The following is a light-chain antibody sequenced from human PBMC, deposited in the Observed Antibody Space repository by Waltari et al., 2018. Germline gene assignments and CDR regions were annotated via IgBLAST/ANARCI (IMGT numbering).Light chain of an antibody. CDR1: QNLDGF. CDR2: AAS. CDR3: QQSYSTPLYS. Sequence: DIQMTQSPSSLSASVGDRVTITCLASQNLDGFLPWYQHKPGKAPKLLIYAASTLQSGVSSRFTGSGSGTYFTLSITSLQPEDVATYYCQQSYSTPLYSFGQGTKLEIK. J-gene: IGKJ2*01. V-gene: IGKV1-39*01.